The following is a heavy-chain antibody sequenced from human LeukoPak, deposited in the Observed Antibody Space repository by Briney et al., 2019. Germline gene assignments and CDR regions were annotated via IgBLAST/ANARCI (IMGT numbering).Heavy chain of an antibody. J-gene: IGHJ4*02. D-gene: IGHD1-1*01. CDR3: ATVGTNGNRPDY. CDR1: GFTFSNVW. V-gene: IGHV3-15*01. Sequence: GGSLRLSCAASGFTFSNVWMSWVRQGPGKGLEWFGHVKTKTGGEAADYAAPLKVRFSISRDDSKNTVYLQLSRLETEDTAVYFCATVGTNGNRPDYWGQGALVTVSS. CDR2: VKTKTGGEAA.